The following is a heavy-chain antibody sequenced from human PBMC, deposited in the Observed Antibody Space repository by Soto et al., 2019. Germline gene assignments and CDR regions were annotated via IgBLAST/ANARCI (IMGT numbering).Heavy chain of an antibody. CDR2: TSGGGSGR. V-gene: IGHV3-23*04. CDR1: GFTFGSYA. D-gene: IGHD6-6*01. Sequence: VQLVESGGGLVQPGGSLRLSCAASGFTFGSYAMTWVRQAPGKGLEWVSGTSGGGSGRYYSDSVEARFTISRAHPTNLLYLQMNTLRAEDTSVYFCARVRFPSAPRRPLDYYVMDVWGNGTTITV. J-gene: IGHJ6*03. CDR3: ARVRFPSAPRRPLDYYVMDV.